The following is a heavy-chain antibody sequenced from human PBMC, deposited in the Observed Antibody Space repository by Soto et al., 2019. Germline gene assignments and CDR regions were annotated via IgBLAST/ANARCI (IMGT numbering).Heavy chain of an antibody. CDR1: GFTFSSYS. D-gene: IGHD3-3*01. CDR3: ARARGDFGVVIAYYYYGMDV. V-gene: IGHV3-21*01. CDR2: ISSSSSDI. J-gene: IGHJ6*02. Sequence: GESLKISCAASGFTFSSYSMNWVRQAPGKGLEWVSSISSSSSDIYYADSVKGRFTISRDDAKNSLYLQMNSLRAEDTAVYYCARARGDFGVVIAYYYYGMDVWGQGTTVTVSS.